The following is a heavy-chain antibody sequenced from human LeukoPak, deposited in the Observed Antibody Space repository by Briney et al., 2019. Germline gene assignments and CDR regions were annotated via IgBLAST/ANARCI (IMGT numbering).Heavy chain of an antibody. J-gene: IGHJ4*02. CDR3: ARHNNWGFDY. Sequence: GGSLKISCKGSGYSFTSYWIGWVRQMPGKGLEWMGIIYPGDSDTTYSPSFQGQVTISADKSINTAYLQWSTLKASDTAIYYCARHNNWGFDYWDRGTLLTVSS. V-gene: IGHV5-51*01. CDR2: IYPGDSDT. D-gene: IGHD7-27*01. CDR1: GYSFTSYW.